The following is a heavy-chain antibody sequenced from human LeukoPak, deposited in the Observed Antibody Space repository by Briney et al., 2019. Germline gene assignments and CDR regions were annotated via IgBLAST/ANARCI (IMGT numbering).Heavy chain of an antibody. J-gene: IGHJ4*02. CDR3: ARDYSIVGATTPFDY. CDR2: ISSSSSYI. V-gene: IGHV3-21*01. Sequence: KPGGSLRLSCAASGFTFSSYSMNWVRQAPGKGLEWVSSISSSSSYIYYPDSVKGRFTISRDNAKNSLYLQMNSLRAEDTAVYYCARDYSIVGATTPFDYWGQGTLVTVSS. D-gene: IGHD1-26*01. CDR1: GFTFSSYS.